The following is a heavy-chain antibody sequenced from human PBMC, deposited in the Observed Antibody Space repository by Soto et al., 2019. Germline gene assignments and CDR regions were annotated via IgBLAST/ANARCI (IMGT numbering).Heavy chain of an antibody. V-gene: IGHV4-34*01. CDR3: ARGGRWQLVRLYYYGMDV. J-gene: IGHJ6*02. D-gene: IGHD6-13*01. CDR2: INHSGST. Sequence: PSETLSLTCAVSGGSFSGYYWSWIRQPPGKGLEWIGEINHSGSTNYNPSLKSRVTISVDTSKNQFSLKLSSVTAADTAVYYCARGGRWQLVRLYYYGMDVWGQGTTVTVSS. CDR1: GGSFSGYY.